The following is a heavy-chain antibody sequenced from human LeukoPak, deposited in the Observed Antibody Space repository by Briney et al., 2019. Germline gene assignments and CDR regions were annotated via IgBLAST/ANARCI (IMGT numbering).Heavy chain of an antibody. D-gene: IGHD1-14*01. Sequence: VASVKVSCKASGYTFTSYTMPWVRQTPGQRLEWMGWINAGHGNTKYSQNFQARVTITRDTSASTAYMELRSLRSEDTAVYYCAKGAGFAEPLPDYWGQGTLVTVSS. J-gene: IGHJ4*02. CDR2: INAGHGNT. CDR3: AKGAGFAEPLPDY. CDR1: GYTFTSYT. V-gene: IGHV1-3*01.